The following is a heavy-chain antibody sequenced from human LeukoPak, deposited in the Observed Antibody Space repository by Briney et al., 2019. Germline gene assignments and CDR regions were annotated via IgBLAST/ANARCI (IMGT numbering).Heavy chain of an antibody. CDR2: IRYDGSNK. CDR3: ARGGPAAGRFDY. V-gene: IGHV3-30*02. Sequence: GGSLRLSCAASGFTFSSYGMHWVRQAPGKGLEGVAFIRYDGSNKYYADPVKGRFTISRDNSKNTLYLQMNSLRAEDTAVYYCARGGPAAGRFDYWGQGTLVTVSS. J-gene: IGHJ4*02. D-gene: IGHD6-13*01. CDR1: GFTFSSYG.